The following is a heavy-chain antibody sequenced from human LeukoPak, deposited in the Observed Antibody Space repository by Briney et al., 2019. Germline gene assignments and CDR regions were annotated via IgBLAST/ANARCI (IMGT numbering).Heavy chain of an antibody. J-gene: IGHJ4*02. D-gene: IGHD3-10*01. CDR1: GFTFSSYA. Sequence: GGSLRLSCAASGFTFSSYAMSWVRQAPGKGLEWVSTITGSGLSTHYADSVKGRFTISRDNSKNTLYPQMNSLIAVDAAVYYCAKETYYYGSGPLGWGQGTLVTVSS. CDR3: AKETYYYGSGPLG. CDR2: ITGSGLST. V-gene: IGHV3-23*01.